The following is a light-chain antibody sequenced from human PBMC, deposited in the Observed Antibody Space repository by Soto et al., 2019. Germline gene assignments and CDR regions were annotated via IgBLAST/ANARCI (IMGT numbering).Light chain of an antibody. CDR2: EVR. J-gene: IGLJ1*01. V-gene: IGLV2-14*01. CDR1: SRDVGGHDY. Sequence: QSALTQPASVFGSPGPAITISCTGTSRDVGGHDYVSWYQQHPGKAPKLIIYEVRNRPSGVSNRCSGSKSGTTAPRTISGLQIEDEADYSCSLYSSTTLVLETGPKVNVL. CDR3: SLYSSTTLV.